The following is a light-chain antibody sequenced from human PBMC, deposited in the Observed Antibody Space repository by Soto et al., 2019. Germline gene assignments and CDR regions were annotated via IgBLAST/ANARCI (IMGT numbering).Light chain of an antibody. CDR1: QSVSSN. V-gene: IGKV3-15*01. CDR2: GAS. Sequence: IVMRRSPDTRSVSPGERATISWRASQSVSSNVAWYQQIPGQTPRLLIYGASTRATGIPVRFSGSGSGTEFTLTISSLQSEDFAVYYCHQYDNGPYTFGQGTKVDNK. J-gene: IGKJ2*01. CDR3: HQYDNGPYT.